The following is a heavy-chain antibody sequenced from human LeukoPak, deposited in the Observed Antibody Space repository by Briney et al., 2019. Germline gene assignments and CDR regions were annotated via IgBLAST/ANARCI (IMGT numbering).Heavy chain of an antibody. J-gene: IGHJ3*02. D-gene: IGHD3-9*01. Sequence: GGSLRLSCAASGFTFSSYGMHWVRQAPGKGLEWVAFIRYDGSNKYYADSVKGRFTISRDNSENTLYLQMNSLRAEDTAVYYCAKVSRYFDWNDAFDIWGQGTMVTVSS. CDR2: IRYDGSNK. V-gene: IGHV3-30*02. CDR3: AKVSRYFDWNDAFDI. CDR1: GFTFSSYG.